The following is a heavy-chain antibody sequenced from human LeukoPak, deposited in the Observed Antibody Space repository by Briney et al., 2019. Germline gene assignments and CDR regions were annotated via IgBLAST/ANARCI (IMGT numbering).Heavy chain of an antibody. CDR2: VRGSGSDT. D-gene: IGHD2-21*02. CDR1: GFTFSTYA. Sequence: GGSLRLSCAVSGFTFSTYAMSWVRQAPGKGLEWVSAVRGSGSDTYYADSVKGRFTISRDNSKNTLYLQMNSLSAEDTAVYYCARDSRCGGDCYYFDSWGQGTLVTVSS. CDR3: ARDSRCGGDCYYFDS. V-gene: IGHV3-23*01. J-gene: IGHJ4*02.